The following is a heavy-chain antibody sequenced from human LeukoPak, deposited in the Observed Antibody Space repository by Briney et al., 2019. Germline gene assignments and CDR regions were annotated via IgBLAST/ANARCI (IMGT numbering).Heavy chain of an antibody. CDR1: GVTFSSYG. Sequence: GGSLRLSCAASGVTFSSYGMHWVRQAPGKGLDWVAFIRYDGRNKYYADSVKGRFTISRDNSKNTLYLQMNSLRAEDTAVYYCASESGYYASSGSDAFDIWGQGTMVPVSS. CDR3: ASESGYYASSGSDAFDI. CDR2: IRYDGRNK. D-gene: IGHD3-22*01. V-gene: IGHV3-30*02. J-gene: IGHJ3*02.